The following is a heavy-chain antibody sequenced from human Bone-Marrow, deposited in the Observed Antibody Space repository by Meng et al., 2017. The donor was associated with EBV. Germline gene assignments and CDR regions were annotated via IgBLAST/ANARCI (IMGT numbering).Heavy chain of an antibody. CDR1: CLTFDEFT. V-gene: IGHV3-43*01. J-gene: IGHJ4*02. Sequence: VDAVCGVVKPGGSRGSFCATSCLTFDEFTCVCVRQAAREGLAWVSLINWDGATTFHAGSVGGRFTISRDNSKSSLYLEMNSLRSQDNALYYCAKGGVWGDSHGHFDYLGQGTLVTVSS. D-gene: IGHD3-22*01. CDR2: INWDGATT. CDR3: AKGGVWGDSHGHFDY.